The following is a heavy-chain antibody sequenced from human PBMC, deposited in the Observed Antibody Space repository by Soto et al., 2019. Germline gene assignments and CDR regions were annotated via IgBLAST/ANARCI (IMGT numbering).Heavy chain of an antibody. V-gene: IGHV3-48*03. D-gene: IGHD1-7*01. CDR3: ASKIFGTTHFGY. CDR2: IERGGSPI. J-gene: IGHJ4*02. Sequence: EVQLVESGGGLVQPGGSLRLSCAASGFTFSSYEMNWVRQAPGKGLEWISYIERGGSPIYYADSVKGRFTISRDIARNSLFLQMNSLRAEDTAIYYCASKIFGTTHFGYWGRGTLVTVSS. CDR1: GFTFSSYE.